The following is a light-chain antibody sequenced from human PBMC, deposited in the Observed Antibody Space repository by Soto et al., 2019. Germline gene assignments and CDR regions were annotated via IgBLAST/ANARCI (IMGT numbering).Light chain of an antibody. V-gene: IGLV2-18*02. CDR3: SSYTGSSPVV. CDR2: EVS. Sequence: QSVLTQPPSVSGSPGQSVTISCTGTSSDVGNYNRVSWYQQPPGTAPKLMIYEVSNRPSGVPDRFSGSKSGNTASLTISGLQAEDEADYYCSSYTGSSPVVFGGGTKLTVL. J-gene: IGLJ2*01. CDR1: SSDVGNYNR.